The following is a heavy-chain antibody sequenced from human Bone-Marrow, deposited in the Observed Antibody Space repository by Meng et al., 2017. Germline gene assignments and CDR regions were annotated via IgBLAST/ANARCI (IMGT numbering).Heavy chain of an antibody. CDR3: ARIVVVVAATRKGWFDP. Sequence: ESLKISCAVYGGSFSGYYWSWIRQPPGKGLEWIGEINHSGSTNYNPSLKSRVTISVDTSKNQFSLKLSSVTAADTAVYYCARIVVVVAATRKGWFDPWGQGTLVTVSS. CDR1: GGSFSGYY. D-gene: IGHD2-15*01. J-gene: IGHJ5*02. V-gene: IGHV4-34*01. CDR2: INHSGST.